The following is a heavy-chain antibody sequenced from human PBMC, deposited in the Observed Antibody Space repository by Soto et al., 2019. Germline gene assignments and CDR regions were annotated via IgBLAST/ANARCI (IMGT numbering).Heavy chain of an antibody. CDR3: ARGGPYSSAPRGYYYYGMDV. Sequence: SETLSLTCAVYGGSFSVYYWSWIRQPPGKGLEWIGEMNHSGSTNYNPSLKSRVNISVDTSKNQFSLKLNSVTAADTAVYYCARGGPYSSAPRGYYYYGMDVWGQGTTVTVSS. V-gene: IGHV4-34*01. D-gene: IGHD6-25*01. CDR2: MNHSGST. CDR1: GGSFSVYY. J-gene: IGHJ6*02.